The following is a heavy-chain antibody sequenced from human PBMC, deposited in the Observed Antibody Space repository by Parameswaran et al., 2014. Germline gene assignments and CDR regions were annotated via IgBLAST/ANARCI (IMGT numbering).Heavy chain of an antibody. V-gene: IGHV3-74*01. CDR2: INSDGSST. J-gene: IGHJ6*02. D-gene: IGHD3-3*01. Sequence: WIRQPPGKGLVWVSRINSDGSSTSYADSVKGRFTISRDNAKNTLYLQMNSLRAEDTAVYYCARARSYDSFQYYYYYGMDVWGQGTTVTVSS. CDR3: ARARSYDSFQYYYYYGMDV.